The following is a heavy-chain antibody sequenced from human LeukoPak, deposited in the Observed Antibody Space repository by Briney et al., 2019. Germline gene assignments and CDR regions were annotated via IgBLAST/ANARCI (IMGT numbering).Heavy chain of an antibody. CDR1: GFTLSNAY. D-gene: IGHD1-26*01. V-gene: IGHV3-15*01. CDR3: TTTIVGVTTWFDP. CDR2: IKNKTNGGPT. J-gene: IGHJ5*02. Sequence: GGSLRLSCAASGFTLSNAYMSWVRQAPGKGLEGVGRIKNKTNGGPTDYAARVKGRLSISRDDSKNTLYLQMNSLKTEDTAVYYCTTTIVGVTTWFDPWGQGTLVTVSS.